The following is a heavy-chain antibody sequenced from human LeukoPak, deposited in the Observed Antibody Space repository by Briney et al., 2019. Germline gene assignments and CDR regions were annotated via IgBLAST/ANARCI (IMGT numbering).Heavy chain of an antibody. Sequence: SETLSLTCTVSGGSISRYYWSWIRQPPGKGLEWIGYIYYSGSTNYNPSLKSRVTISVDTSKNQFSLKLSSVTAADTAVYYCARGNFWSGYYLYFDYWGQGTLVTVSS. CDR2: IYYSGST. CDR3: ARGNFWSGYYLYFDY. J-gene: IGHJ4*02. V-gene: IGHV4-59*01. D-gene: IGHD3-3*01. CDR1: GGSISRYY.